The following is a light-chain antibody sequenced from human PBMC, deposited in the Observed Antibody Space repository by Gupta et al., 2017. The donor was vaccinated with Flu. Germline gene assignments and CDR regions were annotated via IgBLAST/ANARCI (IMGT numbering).Light chain of an antibody. CDR1: QSVRSN. CDR3: QQNNNWLLYS. V-gene: IGKV3-15*01. J-gene: IGKJ2*03. CDR2: GAS. Sequence: EIVMTQSPAILSVSPGERATLSCRASQSVRSNLAWYKQKPGQAPRLLIYGASTRDTGIPARFSGSGYGKELTLTISSRQSEDFAVYYCQQNNNWLLYSFGQGTKVEIK.